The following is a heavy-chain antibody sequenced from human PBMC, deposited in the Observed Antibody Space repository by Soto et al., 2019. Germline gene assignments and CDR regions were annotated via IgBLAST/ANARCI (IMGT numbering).Heavy chain of an antibody. D-gene: IGHD3-16*01. V-gene: IGHV1-46*04. CDR2: INPSGGST. CDR3: ARGGNPEFDY. CDR1: GYTFTSHY. Sequence: ASVKGSCKASGYTFTSHYIRWVRQAPGQGLEWMGIINPSGGSTSYAQKLQGRVTMSRDASTSTVYMTLSSLRSEDTAVYYCARGGNPEFDYWGRGTLVTVSS. J-gene: IGHJ4*02.